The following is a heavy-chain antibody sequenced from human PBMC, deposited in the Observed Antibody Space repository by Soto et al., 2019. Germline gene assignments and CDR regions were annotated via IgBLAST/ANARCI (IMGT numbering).Heavy chain of an antibody. D-gene: IGHD6-19*01. CDR3: ARGGVHAHPRPGYSSGWYYWFDP. Sequence: VKVSCKASGYTFTSYAMHWVRQAPGQRLEWMGWINAGNGNTKYSQKFQGGVTITRDTSASTAYMELSSLRSEDTAVYYCARGGVHAHPRPGYSSGWYYWFDPWGQGTLVTVSS. V-gene: IGHV1-3*01. J-gene: IGHJ5*02. CDR2: INAGNGNT. CDR1: GYTFTSYA.